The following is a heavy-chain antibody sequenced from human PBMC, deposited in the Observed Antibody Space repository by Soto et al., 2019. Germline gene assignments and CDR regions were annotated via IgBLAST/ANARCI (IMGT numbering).Heavy chain of an antibody. V-gene: IGHV4-34*01. CDR1: GGSFSGYY. CDR3: ARKGMYYYDRKGAFDI. D-gene: IGHD3-22*01. Sequence: SETLSLTCAVYGGSFSGYYWSWIRQPPGKGLEWIGEINHSGSTNYNPSLKSRVTISVDTSKNQFSLKLSSVTAADTAVYYCARKGMYYYDRKGAFDIWGQGTMVTVSS. J-gene: IGHJ3*02. CDR2: INHSGST.